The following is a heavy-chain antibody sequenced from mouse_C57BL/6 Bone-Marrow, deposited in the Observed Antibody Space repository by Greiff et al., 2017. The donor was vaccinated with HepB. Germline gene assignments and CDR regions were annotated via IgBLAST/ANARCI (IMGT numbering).Heavy chain of an antibody. Sequence: VHVKQSGPELVKPGASVKISCKASGYSFTDYNMNWVKQSNGKSLEWIGVINPNYGTTSYNQKFKGKATLTVDQSSSTAYMQLNSLTSEDSAVYYCARSVISYWYFDVWGTGTTVTVSS. CDR1: GYSFTDYN. J-gene: IGHJ1*03. D-gene: IGHD2-13*01. CDR2: INPNYGTT. V-gene: IGHV1-39*01. CDR3: ARSVISYWYFDV.